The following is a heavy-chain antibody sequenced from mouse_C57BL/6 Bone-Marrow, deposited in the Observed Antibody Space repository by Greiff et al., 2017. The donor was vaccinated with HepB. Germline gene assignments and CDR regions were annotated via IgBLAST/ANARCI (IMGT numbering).Heavy chain of an antibody. V-gene: IGHV1-76*01. Sequence: QVQLQQSGAELVRPGASVKLSCKASGYTFTDYYINWVKQRPGQGLEWIARIYPGSGNTYYNEKFKGKATLTAEKSSSTAYMQLSSLTSEDSAVYFCARDDYGLYWFAYWGQGTLVTVSA. CDR2: IYPGSGNT. D-gene: IGHD2-4*01. J-gene: IGHJ3*01. CDR1: GYTFTDYY. CDR3: ARDDYGLYWFAY.